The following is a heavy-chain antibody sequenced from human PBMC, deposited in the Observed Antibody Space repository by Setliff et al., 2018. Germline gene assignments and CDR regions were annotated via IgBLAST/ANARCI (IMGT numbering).Heavy chain of an antibody. V-gene: IGHV1-18*01. D-gene: IGHD3-22*01. CDR3: AKEPAVTMTESIRRSYYDYALDV. CDR2: ISGHNGNT. Sequence: ASVKVSCKASGYTFTYYGISWVRQAPGQGLEWMGWISGHNGNTNYAQKFQGRVTLTTDTSTDTAYMELRGLRFDGTAIYYCAKEPAVTMTESIRRSYYDYALDVWGQGTAVTVSS. J-gene: IGHJ6*02. CDR1: GYTFTYYG.